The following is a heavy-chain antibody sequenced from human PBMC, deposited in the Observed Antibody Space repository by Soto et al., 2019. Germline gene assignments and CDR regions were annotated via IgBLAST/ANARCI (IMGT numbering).Heavy chain of an antibody. J-gene: IGHJ3*02. CDR2: INDSGST. CDR3: ARPNWKYVAFDI. Sequence: TSETLSLTCAVYGGSFSDYYWSWIRQPPGKGLEWIGEINDSGSTKYNPSLKSRATISLDTSKNQFSLKLNSVTAADTAVYYCARPNWKYVAFDIWGQGTSVTVSS. V-gene: IGHV4-34*01. CDR1: GGSFSDYY. D-gene: IGHD1-7*01.